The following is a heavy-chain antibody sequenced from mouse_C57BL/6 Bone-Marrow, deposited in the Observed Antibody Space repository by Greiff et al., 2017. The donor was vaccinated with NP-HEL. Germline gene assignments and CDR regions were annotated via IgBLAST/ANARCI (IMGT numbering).Heavy chain of an antibody. D-gene: IGHD1-1*01. CDR2: IYPGSGNT. CDR1: GYSFTSYY. J-gene: IGHJ3*01. CDR3: ARGDYYGSRFAY. V-gene: IGHV1-66*01. Sequence: VKLQESGPELVKPGASVKISCKASGYSFTSYYIHWVKQRPGQGLEWIGWIYPGSGNTKYNEKFKGKATLTADTSSSTAYMQLSSLTSEDSAVYYCARGDYYGSRFAYWGQGTLVTVSA.